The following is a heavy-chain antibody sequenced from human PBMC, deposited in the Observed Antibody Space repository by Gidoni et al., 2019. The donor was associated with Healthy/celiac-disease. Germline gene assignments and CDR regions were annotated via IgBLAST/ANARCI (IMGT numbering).Heavy chain of an antibody. CDR2: ISYDGSNK. V-gene: IGHV3-30-3*01. CDR3: ARDPAPYSSGRQYFQH. J-gene: IGHJ1*01. CDR1: GFTFSSYA. D-gene: IGHD6-19*01. Sequence: QVQLVESGGGVVQPGRSLRLSCAASGFTFSSYAMHWVRQAPGKGLEWVAVISYDGSNKYYADSVKGRFTISRDNSKNTLYLQMNSLRAEDTAVYYCARDPAPYSSGRQYFQHWGQGTLVTVSS.